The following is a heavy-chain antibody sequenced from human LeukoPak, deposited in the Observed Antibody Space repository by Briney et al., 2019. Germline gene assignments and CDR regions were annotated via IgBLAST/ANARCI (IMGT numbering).Heavy chain of an antibody. Sequence: ASMKVSCKVSGYTLTELSMHWVRQAPGKGLEWMGGFDPEDGETIYAQKFQGRVTMTEDTSTDTAYMELSSLRSEDTAVYYCATYVDMVATAWDYWGQGTLVTVSS. CDR1: GYTLTELS. J-gene: IGHJ4*02. D-gene: IGHD5-12*01. V-gene: IGHV1-24*01. CDR2: FDPEDGET. CDR3: ATYVDMVATAWDY.